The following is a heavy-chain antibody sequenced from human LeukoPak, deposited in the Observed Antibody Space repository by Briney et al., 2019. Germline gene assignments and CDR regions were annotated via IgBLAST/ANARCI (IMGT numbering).Heavy chain of an antibody. J-gene: IGHJ4*02. Sequence: GGSLRLSCAASGFTFSSYGMHWVRQAPGKGLEWVAFIRYDGSNKYYADSVKGRFTISRDNSKNTLYLQMNSLRAEDTAVYYCAKGDSWELLPYYFDYWGQGTLVTVSS. CDR1: GFTFSSYG. D-gene: IGHD1-26*01. CDR2: IRYDGSNK. V-gene: IGHV3-30*02. CDR3: AKGDSWELLPYYFDY.